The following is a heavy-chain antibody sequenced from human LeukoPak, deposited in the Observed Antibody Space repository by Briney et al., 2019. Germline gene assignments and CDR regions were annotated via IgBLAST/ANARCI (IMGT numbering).Heavy chain of an antibody. CDR2: IFYSGIT. J-gene: IGHJ4*02. Sequence: SETLSLTCTVSGDSITSYFWSWIRQPPGKGLEWVGYIFYSGITNYNPSLKSRVTISVDTSKNQFSLKLSSVTAADTAVYYCARDSGEVPDYWGQGTLVTVSS. CDR3: ARDSGEVPDY. D-gene: IGHD3-10*01. V-gene: IGHV4-59*01. CDR1: GDSITSYF.